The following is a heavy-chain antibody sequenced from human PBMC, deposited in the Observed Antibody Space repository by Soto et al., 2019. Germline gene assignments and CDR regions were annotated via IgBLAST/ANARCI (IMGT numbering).Heavy chain of an antibody. J-gene: IGHJ4*02. V-gene: IGHV3-23*01. CDR1: GFTFSKYA. Sequence: PGGSLRLSCTASGFTFSKYAMSWVRQAPGKGLEWVSAITDSGSGTHYADSVKGRFTISRDNSKNTLYLQWNSLRAEDTAVYYCAKDLSVVFDYWGQGTLVTVSS. CDR3: AKDLSVVFDY. CDR2: ITDSGSGT. D-gene: IGHD2-15*01.